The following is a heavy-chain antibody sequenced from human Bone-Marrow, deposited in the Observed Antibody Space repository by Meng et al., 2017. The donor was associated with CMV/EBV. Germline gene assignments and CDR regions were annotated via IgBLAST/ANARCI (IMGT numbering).Heavy chain of an antibody. CDR1: GFTFSSYA. D-gene: IGHD2-15*01. CDR2: ISGSGGST. CDR3: ARVVVVAATQGRTGWFDP. V-gene: IGHV3-23*01. Sequence: GGSLRLSCAASGFTFSSYAISWVRQAPGKGLEWVSAISGSGGSTYYADSVKGRFTISRDNSKNTLYLQMNSLRAEDTAVYYCARVVVVAATQGRTGWFDPWGQGALVTFYS. J-gene: IGHJ5*02.